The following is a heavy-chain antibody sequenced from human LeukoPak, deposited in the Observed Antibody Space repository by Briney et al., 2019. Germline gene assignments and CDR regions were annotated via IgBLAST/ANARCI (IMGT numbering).Heavy chain of an antibody. CDR1: GFTVSTNY. J-gene: IGHJ4*02. CDR3: ARAAYDNSGYLTL. V-gene: IGHV3-33*08. D-gene: IGHD3-22*01. Sequence: PGGSLRLSCAVSGFTVSTNYMSWVRQAPGKGLEWVAVIWYDGTNKYYADSVKGRFTISRDSPKNTLYLQMNSLRAEDTAVYYCARAAYDNSGYLTLWGQGTLVTVSS. CDR2: IWYDGTNK.